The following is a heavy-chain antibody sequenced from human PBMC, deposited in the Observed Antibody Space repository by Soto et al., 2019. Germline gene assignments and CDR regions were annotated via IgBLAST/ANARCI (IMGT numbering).Heavy chain of an antibody. D-gene: IGHD1-26*01. Sequence: PGGSLRLSCAASGFTFSSYGMHWVRQAPGKGLEWVAVISYDGSNKNYADSVKGRFTISRDNSKNTLYLQMNSLRAEDTAVYYCAKDRDSGSYFDYWGQGTLVTVCS. CDR3: AKDRDSGSYFDY. CDR1: GFTFSSYG. J-gene: IGHJ4*02. CDR2: ISYDGSNK. V-gene: IGHV3-30*18.